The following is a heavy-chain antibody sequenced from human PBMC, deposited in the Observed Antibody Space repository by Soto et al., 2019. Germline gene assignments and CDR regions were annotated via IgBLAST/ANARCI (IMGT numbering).Heavy chain of an antibody. Sequence: SVKVSCKASGGTFSSCAISWVRQAPGQGLEWMGGIIPIFGTANYAQKFQGRVTITADESTSTAYMELSSLRSEDTAVYYCARMNYDYVWGSYRHIDYWGQGTLVTVSS. CDR3: ARMNYDYVWGSYRHIDY. D-gene: IGHD3-16*02. CDR2: IIPIFGTA. V-gene: IGHV1-69*13. CDR1: GGTFSSCA. J-gene: IGHJ4*02.